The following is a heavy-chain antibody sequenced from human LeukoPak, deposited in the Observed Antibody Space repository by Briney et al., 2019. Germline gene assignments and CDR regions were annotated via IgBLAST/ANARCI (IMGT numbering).Heavy chain of an antibody. CDR1: GGSISSSSYY. CDR3: ASEIAAAGTFDY. D-gene: IGHD6-13*01. CDR2: IYYSGST. J-gene: IGHJ4*02. V-gene: IGHV4-39*01. Sequence: SEXLSLTCTVSGGSISSSSYYWGWHRQPPGKGREWVGSIYYSGSTYYNPSLKSRVTISVDTSKNQFSPKLSSVTAADTAVYYCASEIAAAGTFDYWGQGTLVTVSS.